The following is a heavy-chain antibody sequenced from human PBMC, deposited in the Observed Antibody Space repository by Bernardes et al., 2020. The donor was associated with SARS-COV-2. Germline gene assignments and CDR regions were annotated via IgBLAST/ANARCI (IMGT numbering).Heavy chain of an antibody. CDR2: IYFSGNT. CDR3: ARGLTSTLDY. D-gene: IGHD3-10*01. CDR1: GGSMSGYY. Sequence: SETLSLICTVSGGSMSGYYWSWIRQPPGKGLEWIGYIYFSGNTNYSPSLKSRVTISEDTSKNQFSLKLTSVTAADTAVYYCARGLTSTLDYWGQGTLVTVSS. J-gene: IGHJ4*01. V-gene: IGHV4-59*03.